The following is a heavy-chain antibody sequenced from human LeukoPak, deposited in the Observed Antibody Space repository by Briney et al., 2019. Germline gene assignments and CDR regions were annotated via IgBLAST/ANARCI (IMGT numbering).Heavy chain of an antibody. J-gene: IGHJ4*02. Sequence: PSETLSLTCTVSGGSISSYYWSWIRQPPGKGLEWIGYIYYSGSTNYNPSLKSRVTISVDTSKNQFSLKLNSVTAADTAVYFCARHGSGTYDYWGQGTLVTVSS. D-gene: IGHD1-26*01. CDR1: GGSISSYY. CDR2: IYYSGST. CDR3: ARHGSGTYDY. V-gene: IGHV4-59*08.